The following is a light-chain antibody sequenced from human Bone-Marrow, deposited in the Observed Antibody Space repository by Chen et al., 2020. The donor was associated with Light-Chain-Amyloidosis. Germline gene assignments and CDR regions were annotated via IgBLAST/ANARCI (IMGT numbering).Light chain of an antibody. V-gene: IGLV3-21*03. J-gene: IGLJ1*01. Sequence: SSVLTQPPSVSVAPGKTAGITCGGDNIESKSVHWYQQKPGQAPVLVVYDDTDRPSGIPERFSGSNSGNTATLTISRVEAGDEADYYCQVWDSSSDHYVFGTGTKVTVL. CDR1: NIESKS. CDR2: DDT. CDR3: QVWDSSSDHYV.